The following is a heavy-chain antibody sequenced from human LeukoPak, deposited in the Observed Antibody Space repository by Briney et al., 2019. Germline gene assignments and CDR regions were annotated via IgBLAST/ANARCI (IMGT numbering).Heavy chain of an antibody. D-gene: IGHD3-16*01. Sequence: PSETLSLTCAVYGGSFSGSYWSWIRQPPGKGLEWIGEINHSGSTNYNPSLKSRVTISVDTSKNQFSLKLSSVTAADTAVYYCARLMRPFDYWGQGTLVTVSS. CDR2: INHSGST. CDR3: ARLMRPFDY. V-gene: IGHV4-34*01. J-gene: IGHJ4*02. CDR1: GGSFSGSY.